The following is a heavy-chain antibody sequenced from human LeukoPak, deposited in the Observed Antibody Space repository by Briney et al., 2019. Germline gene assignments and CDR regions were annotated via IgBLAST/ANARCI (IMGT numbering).Heavy chain of an antibody. CDR1: GGSTDSYY. Sequence: SETLSLTCIVSGGSTDSYYWSWIRQPPGKGLEWIGYIEYSGSTTYSPSLKSRVSISLDTSKSQVSLKVTSLTVADTAVYYCARKGASIWFDPWGQGTLVTVSS. CDR2: IEYSGST. D-gene: IGHD1-26*01. V-gene: IGHV4-59*12. CDR3: ARKGASIWFDP. J-gene: IGHJ5*02.